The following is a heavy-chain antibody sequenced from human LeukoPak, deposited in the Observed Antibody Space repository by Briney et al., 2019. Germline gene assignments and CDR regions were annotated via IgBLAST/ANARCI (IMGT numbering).Heavy chain of an antibody. Sequence: PGGSLRLSCAASGFIFNSYGMHWVRQAPGKGLEWVAVTWYDGNKRYNAESVKGRFTISRDNYKNTLYLQMNSLRVEDTAVYYCARDRGHYNSGSILDYWGQGTQVTVSS. CDR2: TWYDGNKR. J-gene: IGHJ4*02. D-gene: IGHD3-10*01. CDR1: GFIFNSYG. CDR3: ARDRGHYNSGSILDY. V-gene: IGHV3-33*01.